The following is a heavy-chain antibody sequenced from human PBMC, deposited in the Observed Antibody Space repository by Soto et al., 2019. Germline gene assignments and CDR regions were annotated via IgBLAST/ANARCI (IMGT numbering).Heavy chain of an antibody. V-gene: IGHV3-23*01. Sequence: EVQLLESGGGLVQPGGSLRLYCVVSGFIISSYDMNWVRQAPGTGLEWVSFISGSGETTYFADSVKGRFTISRDNSKNTLYLQLNSLRAEDTAIYSCAKVRGGYHYDYWGQGTLVTVSS. CDR3: AKVRGGYHYDY. D-gene: IGHD5-12*01. J-gene: IGHJ4*02. CDR2: ISGSGETT. CDR1: GFIISSYD.